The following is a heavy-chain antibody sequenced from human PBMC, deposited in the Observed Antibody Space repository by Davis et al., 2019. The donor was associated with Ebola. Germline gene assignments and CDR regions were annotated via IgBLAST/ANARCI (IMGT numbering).Heavy chain of an antibody. CDR3: ARDIGYSNGWPDYYYYGMDV. V-gene: IGHV3-21*01. J-gene: IGHJ6*02. D-gene: IGHD6-19*01. Sequence: GGSLRLSCAVSTFTFSSYSMNWVRQAPGKGLEWVSSISGSGFYMYYADSVKGRFTISRDNAKNSLYLQLNSLRAEDTAVYYCARDIGYSNGWPDYYYYGMDVWGQGTTVTVTS. CDR1: TFTFSSYS. CDR2: ISGSGFYM.